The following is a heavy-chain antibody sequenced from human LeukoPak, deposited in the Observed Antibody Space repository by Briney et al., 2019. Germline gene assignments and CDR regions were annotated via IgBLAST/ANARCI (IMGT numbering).Heavy chain of an antibody. CDR2: IYYSGST. D-gene: IGHD2-2*01. J-gene: IGHJ5*02. V-gene: IGHV4-39*01. CDR1: GGSISSSSYY. CDR3: ARQKYQLQNWFDP. Sequence: SETLSLTCTVSGGSISSSSYYWGWIRQPPGKGLEWIGSIYYSGSTYYNPSLKSRVTISVDTSKNQFSLKLSSVTAADTAVYYCARQKYQLQNWFDPWGQGTLVTVSS.